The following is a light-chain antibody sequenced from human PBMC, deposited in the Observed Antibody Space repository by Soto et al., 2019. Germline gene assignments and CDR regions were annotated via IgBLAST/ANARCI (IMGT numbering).Light chain of an antibody. V-gene: IGLV1-40*01. CDR2: GNS. CDR1: SSNIGAGYD. J-gene: IGLJ1*01. Sequence: QSVLTQPPSVSGAPGQRVTISCTGSSSNIGAGYDVHWYQPLPGTAPKLLIYGNSNRPSGVPDRFPGSKSGTSASLAITGLQAEDEADYYCQSYDSSLSGYVFGTGTKLTVL. CDR3: QSYDSSLSGYV.